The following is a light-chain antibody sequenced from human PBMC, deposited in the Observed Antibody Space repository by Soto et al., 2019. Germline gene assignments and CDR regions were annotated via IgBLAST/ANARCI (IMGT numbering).Light chain of an antibody. Sequence: QSVLTQPASVSGSPGQAITISCTGTSSDVGGYNYVSWYQHHPGKAPKLMIYDVSNRPSGVSNRFSGSKSGNTASLSIPGLQPEDEADYYCSSYRTSNTRQIVCGTGTKVTV. CDR1: SSDVGGYNY. CDR2: DVS. J-gene: IGLJ1*01. CDR3: SSYRTSNTRQIV. V-gene: IGLV2-14*03.